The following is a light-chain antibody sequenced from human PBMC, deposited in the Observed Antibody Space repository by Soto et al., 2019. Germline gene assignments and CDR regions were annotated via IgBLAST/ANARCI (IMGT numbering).Light chain of an antibody. V-gene: IGLV2-8*01. CDR2: EVT. CDR1: SSDVGAYKY. CDR3: TSYVGNDIWV. J-gene: IGLJ3*02. Sequence: QSALTQPPSASGSPGQSVSSSCTGTSSDVGAYKYVSWYQQYPGKAPKLMIYEVTKRPSGVPDRFSGSKSGNTASLTVSGLQDEDEADYYRTSYVGNDIWVFGGGTKLTVL.